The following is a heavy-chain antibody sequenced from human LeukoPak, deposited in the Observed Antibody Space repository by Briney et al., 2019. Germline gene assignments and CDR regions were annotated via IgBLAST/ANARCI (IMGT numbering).Heavy chain of an antibody. J-gene: IGHJ6*02. CDR2: ISSSSSYI. CDR3: ARDQPEGYYYYGMDV. V-gene: IGHV3-21*01. Sequence: GGSLRLSCAASGFTFSSYAMSWVRQAPGKGLEWVSSISSSSSYIYYADSVKGRFTISRDNAKNSLYLQMNSLRAEDTAVYYCARDQPEGYYYYGMDVWGQGTTVTVSS. CDR1: GFTFSSYA. D-gene: IGHD2-2*01.